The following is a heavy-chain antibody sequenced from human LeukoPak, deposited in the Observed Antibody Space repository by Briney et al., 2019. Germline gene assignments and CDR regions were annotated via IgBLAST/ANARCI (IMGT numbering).Heavy chain of an antibody. CDR1: GYTFTSYG. V-gene: IGHV1-18*01. CDR3: ARDLSHTYSSSWYLPGGV. D-gene: IGHD6-13*01. CDR2: ISAYNGNT. J-gene: IGHJ6*04. Sequence: GASVKVSCKASGYTFTSYGISWVRQAPGQGLEWMGWISAYNGNTNYAQKLQGRVTMTTDTSTSTAYVELRSLRSDDTAVYYCARDLSHTYSSSWYLPGGVWGKGTTVTISS.